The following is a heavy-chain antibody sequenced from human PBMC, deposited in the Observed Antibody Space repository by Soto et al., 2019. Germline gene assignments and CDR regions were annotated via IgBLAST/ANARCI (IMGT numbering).Heavy chain of an antibody. CDR2: ISGSGGST. CDR3: AKGDSSGYWGVASSCEY. CDR1: GFPWIRYV. Sequence: GCALRLSWESPGFPWIRYVMSCVRKAPGEGLDWVSAISGSGGSTYYADSVKGRFTISRDNSKNTLYLQMNSLRAEDTAVYYGAKGDSSGYWGVASSCEYWGQGTLVTVSA. J-gene: IGHJ4*02. V-gene: IGHV3-23*01. D-gene: IGHD3-22*01.